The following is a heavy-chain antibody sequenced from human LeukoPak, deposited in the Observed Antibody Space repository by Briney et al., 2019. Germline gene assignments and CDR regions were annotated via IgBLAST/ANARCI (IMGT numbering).Heavy chain of an antibody. D-gene: IGHD2-2*01. Sequence: GGSLRLSCAASGFTFSSYAMSWVRQAPGKGLEWVSAISGSGGSAYYADSVKGRFAISRDNSKNTLYLQMNSLIAEDTAVYYCAKSRSSTSSHFDYWGQGTLVTVSS. CDR3: AKSRSSTSSHFDY. J-gene: IGHJ4*02. CDR2: ISGSGGSA. CDR1: GFTFSSYA. V-gene: IGHV3-23*01.